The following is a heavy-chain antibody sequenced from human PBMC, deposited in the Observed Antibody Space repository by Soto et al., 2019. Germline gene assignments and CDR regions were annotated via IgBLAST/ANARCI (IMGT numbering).Heavy chain of an antibody. CDR1: GYTFTSYG. CDR3: ARDTAHTYYDFWSGYQGSYGMDV. CDR2: ISAYNGNT. V-gene: IGHV1-18*01. D-gene: IGHD3-3*01. J-gene: IGHJ6*02. Sequence: ASVKGSCKASGYTFTSYGISWVRQAPGQGLEWMGWISAYNGNTNYAQKLQGRVTMTTDTSTSTAYMELRSLRSDDTAVYYCARDTAHTYYDFWSGYQGSYGMDVWGQGTTVTVSS.